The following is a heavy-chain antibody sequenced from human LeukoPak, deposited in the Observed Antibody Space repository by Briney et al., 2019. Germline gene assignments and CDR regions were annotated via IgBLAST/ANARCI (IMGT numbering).Heavy chain of an antibody. D-gene: IGHD3-9*01. CDR3: AKVRVLRYFDC. CDR1: GFTFSNYA. J-gene: IGHJ4*02. CDR2: ISGSGGST. V-gene: IGHV3-23*01. Sequence: GGSLRLSCAASGFTFSNYAMSWVRQAPGKGLEWVSVISGSGGSTYYADSVMGRFTIPRDNSKNTLYLQMNSLRAEDTAVYYCAKVRVLRYFDCWGQGTLVTVSS.